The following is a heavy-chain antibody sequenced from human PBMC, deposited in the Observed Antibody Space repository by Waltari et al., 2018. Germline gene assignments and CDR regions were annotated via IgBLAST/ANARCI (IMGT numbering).Heavy chain of an antibody. V-gene: IGHV1-69*14. CDR2: IIPIFGTA. CDR3: ARGERWNIYYYYYMDV. Sequence: QVQLVQSGAEVKKPGSSVKVSCKASGGTFSSYAISWVRQAPGQGLEWMGGIIPIFGTANDAQKFQGRVTITADKSTSTAYMELSSLRSEDTAVYYCARGERWNIYYYYYMDVWGKGTTVTVSS. J-gene: IGHJ6*03. D-gene: IGHD1-1*01. CDR1: GGTFSSYA.